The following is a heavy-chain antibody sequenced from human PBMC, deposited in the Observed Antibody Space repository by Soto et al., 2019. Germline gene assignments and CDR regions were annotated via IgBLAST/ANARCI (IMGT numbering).Heavy chain of an antibody. CDR3: AKDGRFLKDSGTGSFSFQY. V-gene: IGHV3-23*01. J-gene: IGHJ1*01. CDR1: GFTFNTYA. CDR2: ISGAGGST. Sequence: PGGSLRLSCAASGFTFNTYAMTWVRQAPGKGLEWVSVISGAGGSTFYADSVKGRFTIFRDNSKNTLYLQMNSRRAEDTAVYYCAKDGRFLKDSGTGSFSFQYWGHGTLVT. D-gene: IGHD3-3*01.